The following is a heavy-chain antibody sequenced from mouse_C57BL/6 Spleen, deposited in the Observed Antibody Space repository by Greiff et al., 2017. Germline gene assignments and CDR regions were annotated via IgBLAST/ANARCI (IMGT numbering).Heavy chain of an antibody. D-gene: IGHD1-1*01. CDR3: ARWGQAIYYYGSSPWWYFDV. Sequence: EVQLQQSGPELVKPGASVKIPCKASGYTFTDYNMDWVKQSHGKSLEWIGDINPNNGGTIYNQKFKGKATLTVDKSSSTAYMELRSLTSEDTAVYYCARWGQAIYYYGSSPWWYFDVWGTGTTVTVSS. J-gene: IGHJ1*03. V-gene: IGHV1-18*01. CDR2: INPNNGGT. CDR1: GYTFTDYN.